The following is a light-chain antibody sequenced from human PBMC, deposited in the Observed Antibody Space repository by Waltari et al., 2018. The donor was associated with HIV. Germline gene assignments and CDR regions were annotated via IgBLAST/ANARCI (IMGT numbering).Light chain of an antibody. CDR3: QSYDSSLSGPWV. V-gene: IGLV1-40*01. CDR1: SSNIGAGYD. CDR2: GNS. J-gene: IGLJ3*02. Sequence: QSVLTQPPSVSGAPGQRVTISCTGSSSNIGAGYDVHWYQPLPGTAPKLLIYGNSKRPSGVPDRVSGAESGTSASLSITGLQAEDEADYYCQSYDSSLSGPWVFGGGTKLTVL.